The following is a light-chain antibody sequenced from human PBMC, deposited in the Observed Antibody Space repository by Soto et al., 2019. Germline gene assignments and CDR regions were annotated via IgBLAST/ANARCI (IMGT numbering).Light chain of an antibody. J-gene: IGLJ2*01. CDR1: TGAVTSGHY. Sequence: QAVVTQEPSLTVSPGGTVTLTCGSSTGAVTSGHYPYWFQQKPGQAPRTLIYDTSNKPSWTPARFSGSLLGGKAALTLSGAQPEDEAEYYCLLSYRGAHVVFGGGTQLTVL. CDR2: DTS. CDR3: LLSYRGAHVV. V-gene: IGLV7-46*01.